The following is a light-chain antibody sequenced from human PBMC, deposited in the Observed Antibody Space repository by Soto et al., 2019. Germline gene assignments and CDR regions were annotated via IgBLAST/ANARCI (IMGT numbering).Light chain of an antibody. CDR2: DAS. J-gene: IGKJ5*01. V-gene: IGKV3-11*01. Sequence: EIVLTQSPATLSLSPGERATLSCRASQSVSSYLAWYQQKPGQSPRLLIYDASNRATGIPARFRGSGSGTDFTLTISSLEPEDFGVYYCQQRSNWPLITFGQGTHWRL. CDR1: QSVSSY. CDR3: QQRSNWPLIT.